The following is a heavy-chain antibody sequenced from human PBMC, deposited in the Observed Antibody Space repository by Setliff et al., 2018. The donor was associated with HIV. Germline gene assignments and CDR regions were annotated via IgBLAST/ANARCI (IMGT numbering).Heavy chain of an antibody. J-gene: IGHJ6*03. CDR3: ARVREGYESSGFYVYYYYYMDL. Sequence: GGSLRLSCITSGFTFGDYAMSWVRQAPGKGLEWVSFISSSSGHRNYADSVTGRFTISRDNAKSSLYLQMTSLRAEDTAVYYCARVREGYESSGFYVYYYYYMDLWGKGTTVTVSS. CDR2: ISSSSGHR. V-gene: IGHV3-21*06. CDR1: GFTFGDYA. D-gene: IGHD6-19*01.